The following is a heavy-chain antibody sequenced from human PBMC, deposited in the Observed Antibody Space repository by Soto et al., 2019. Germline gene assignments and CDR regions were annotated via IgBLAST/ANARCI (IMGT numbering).Heavy chain of an antibody. J-gene: IGHJ4*02. CDR2: IVPLFGTA. CDR1: GGPSNNYG. Sequence: QVQLIQSGAEVRTSGSSVKVSCKALGGPSNNYGDSWVRQAPGQGLEWMGGIVPLFGTANYAPKFQGRIRITADDSTRTVNMELRSLTSDDTAVYYCAKLQGAGSYYDDDYWGQGTLGTVSS. D-gene: IGHD1-26*01. V-gene: IGHV1-69*01. CDR3: AKLQGAGSYYDDDY.